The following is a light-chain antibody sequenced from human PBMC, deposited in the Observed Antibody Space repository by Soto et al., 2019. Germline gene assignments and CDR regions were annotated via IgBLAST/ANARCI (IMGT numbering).Light chain of an antibody. CDR2: GAY. CDR1: QSISTN. CDR3: QQYNNLWT. J-gene: IGKJ1*01. V-gene: IGKV3-15*01. Sequence: EIVLRQSPSTLSVSPGERATLSCRASQSISTNLAWYQQKPGQAPRLLIYGAYTRATAIPARFTGSGAGTEFPLTISGLQPEDFAVYYCQQYNNLWTFGQGTKVEI.